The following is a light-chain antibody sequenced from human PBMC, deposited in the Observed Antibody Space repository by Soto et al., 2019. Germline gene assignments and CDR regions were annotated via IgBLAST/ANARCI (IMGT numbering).Light chain of an antibody. CDR3: SSFRSSSTLYV. Sequence: QSALTQPASVSGSPGQSITISCTGTSSDVGGYNYVSWYQQHPGKAPKLMIYDVSNRPSGVSNRFSGSKSGNTASLTISGLQAEDEADYYYSSFRSSSTLYVFGTGTKLTVL. CDR2: DVS. J-gene: IGLJ1*01. V-gene: IGLV2-14*01. CDR1: SSDVGGYNY.